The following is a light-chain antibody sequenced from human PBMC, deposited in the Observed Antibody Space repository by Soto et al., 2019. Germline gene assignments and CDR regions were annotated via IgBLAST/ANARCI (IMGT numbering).Light chain of an antibody. V-gene: IGKV3-20*01. CDR3: QQYESSPPT. Sequence: VVSQSPGTVSLSQGERATLSCRASQSASDRLLAWYQQKPGQAPRLLIHGASTRATGIPDRFSGSGSGTDFTLTISRLEPEDVAVYYCQQYESSPPTFGQGTKVDIK. CDR2: GAS. CDR1: QSASDRL. J-gene: IGKJ1*01.